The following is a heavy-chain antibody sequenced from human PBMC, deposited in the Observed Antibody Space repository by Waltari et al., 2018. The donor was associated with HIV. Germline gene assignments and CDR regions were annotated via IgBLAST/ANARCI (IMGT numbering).Heavy chain of an antibody. Sequence: EVQLVESGGGLVKPGGSLRLSCAASGFTFGSYSRHWVRQAPGKGLEWVSSISSGSTYLYYADSLRGRFTTSRDDAQNSLYLQMNSLKAEDTAVYYCARDLTVTTTAFFDYWGQGTLVTVSS. J-gene: IGHJ4*02. CDR1: GFTFGSYS. CDR2: ISSGSTYL. V-gene: IGHV3-21*02. D-gene: IGHD4-17*01. CDR3: ARDLTVTTTAFFDY.